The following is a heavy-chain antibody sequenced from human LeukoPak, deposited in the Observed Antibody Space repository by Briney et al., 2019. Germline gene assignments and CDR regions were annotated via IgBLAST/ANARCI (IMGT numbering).Heavy chain of an antibody. D-gene: IGHD5-18*01. CDR3: ARDGGYSYGYGFDY. J-gene: IGHJ4*02. Sequence: GGSLRLSCAASGFTFNDYGMSWVRQAPGKGLEWVSVIYSGSSTYYADSVKGRFTISRDNSKNTLYLQMNSLRTEDTAMYYCARDGGYSYGYGFDYWGQGTLVTVSS. CDR1: GFTFNDYG. CDR2: IYSGSST. V-gene: IGHV3-53*01.